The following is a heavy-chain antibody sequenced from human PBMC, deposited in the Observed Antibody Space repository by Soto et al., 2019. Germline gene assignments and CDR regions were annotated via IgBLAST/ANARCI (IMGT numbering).Heavy chain of an antibody. J-gene: IGHJ4*02. CDR3: ARYDFGTFDY. D-gene: IGHD4-17*01. Sequence: PSETLSLTCAVSGDSISSSFWWSWVRQPPGKGLEWIGEIYHTESTVYNPSLKSRVTISVDKSKNQFSLNLDSVTAADKAVYYCARYDFGTFDYWGRGILVTVSS. V-gene: IGHV4-4*02. CDR1: GDSISSSFW. CDR2: IYHTEST.